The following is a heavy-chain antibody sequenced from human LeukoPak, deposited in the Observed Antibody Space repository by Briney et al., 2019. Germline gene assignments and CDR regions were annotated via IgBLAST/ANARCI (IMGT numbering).Heavy chain of an antibody. CDR3: AREVVPAALRDLQLLAFDY. V-gene: IGHV1-46*01. CDR1: GYTFTSYY. CDR2: INPSGGST. Sequence: GASVKVSCKASGYTFTSYYMHWVRQAPGQGLEWMGIINPSGGSTSYAQKFQGRVTMTRDTSTSTVYMELSSLRSEDTALYYCAREVVPAALRDLQLLAFDYWGQGTLVTVSS. D-gene: IGHD2-2*01. J-gene: IGHJ4*02.